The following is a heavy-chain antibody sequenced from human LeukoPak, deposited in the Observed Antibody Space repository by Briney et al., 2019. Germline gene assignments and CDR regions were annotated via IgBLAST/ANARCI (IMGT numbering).Heavy chain of an antibody. CDR1: GYKFTDDY. CDR3: APTAEAYTSWWKV. Sequence: GASVKVSCKASGYKFTDDYMHWVRQAPGQGLEFMGWINPDSGFTNYAQKFKDRVTMTRDTSISTAYLEVRSLTSDDTAVYYCAPTAEAYTSWWKVWGQGTLVTVSS. D-gene: IGHD3-16*01. V-gene: IGHV1-2*02. J-gene: IGHJ4*02. CDR2: INPDSGFT.